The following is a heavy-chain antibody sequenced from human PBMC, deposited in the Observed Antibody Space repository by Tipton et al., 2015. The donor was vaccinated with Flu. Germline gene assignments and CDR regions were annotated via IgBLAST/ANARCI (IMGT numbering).Heavy chain of an antibody. Sequence: SLRLSCPASGFTFGDYAMSWVRQAPGKGLGWVGFIRSKAYGGTTEYAASVKGRFTISRDDSKSIAYLQMNSLKTEDTAVYYCTFYVVVVPAAYFDYWGQGTLVTVSS. V-gene: IGHV3-49*04. J-gene: IGHJ4*02. CDR2: IRSKAYGGTT. CDR3: TFYVVVVPAAYFDY. D-gene: IGHD2-2*01. CDR1: GFTFGDYA.